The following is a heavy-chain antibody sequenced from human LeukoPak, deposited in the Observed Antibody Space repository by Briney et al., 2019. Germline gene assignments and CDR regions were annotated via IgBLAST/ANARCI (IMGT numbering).Heavy chain of an antibody. CDR2: INHSGST. CDR1: GGSFSGYY. Sequence: SETLSLTCAVYGGSFSGYYWSWIRQPPGKGLEWIGEINHSGSTNYNPSLKSRVTISVDTSKNQFSLKLSSVTAADTAVYYCARGNKLYVVSAARGVLNYYYYMDVWGKGTTVTVSS. V-gene: IGHV4-34*01. CDR3: ARGNKLYVVSAARGVLNYYYYMDV. D-gene: IGHD3-10*01. J-gene: IGHJ6*03.